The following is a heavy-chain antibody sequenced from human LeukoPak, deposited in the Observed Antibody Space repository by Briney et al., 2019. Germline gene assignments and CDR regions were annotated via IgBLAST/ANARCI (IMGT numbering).Heavy chain of an antibody. J-gene: IGHJ4*02. Sequence: ASVKVSCKASGYTFTSYDINWVRQATGQGLEWMGWMNPNSGNTGYAQKFQGRVTMTRNTSISTAYMELSSLRSEDTAVYYCARGTLIAAAGKFDYWGQGTLVTVSS. D-gene: IGHD6-13*01. CDR3: ARGTLIAAAGKFDY. V-gene: IGHV1-8*01. CDR1: GYTFTSYD. CDR2: MNPNSGNT.